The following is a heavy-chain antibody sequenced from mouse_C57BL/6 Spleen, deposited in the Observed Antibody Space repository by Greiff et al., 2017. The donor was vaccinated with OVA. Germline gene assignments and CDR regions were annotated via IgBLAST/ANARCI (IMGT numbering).Heavy chain of an antibody. D-gene: IGHD1-1*01. V-gene: IGHV1-82*01. CDR2: IYPGDGDT. CDR3: ARTFYYYGGYYAMDC. CDR1: GYAFSSSW. J-gene: IGHJ4*01. Sequence: QVQLKESGPELVKPGASVKISCKASGYAFSSSWMNWVKQRPGKGLEWIGRIYPGDGDTNYNGKFKGKATLSADKSSSTAYMQLRSLTSEDSAVYFCARTFYYYGGYYAMDCWGQGTSVTVSS.